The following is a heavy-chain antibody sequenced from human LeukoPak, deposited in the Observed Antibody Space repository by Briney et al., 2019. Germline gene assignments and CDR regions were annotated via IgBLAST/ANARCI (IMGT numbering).Heavy chain of an antibody. CDR3: ARIEYYDNGYYFDY. CDR1: GFTFSSYSM. J-gene: IGHJ4*02. Sequence: GSLRLSCAASGFTFSSYSMNWVRQPPEQGLEWIGEIYHSGSTNYNPSLKSRVTISVDKSKNQFSLKLSSVTAADTAVYYCARIEYYDNGYYFDYWGQGTLVTVSS. D-gene: IGHD3-22*01. CDR2: IYHSGST. V-gene: IGHV4-4*02.